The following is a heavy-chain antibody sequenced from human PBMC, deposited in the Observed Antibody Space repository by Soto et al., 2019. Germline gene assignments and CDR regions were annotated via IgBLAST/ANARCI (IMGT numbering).Heavy chain of an antibody. CDR3: GKDIRSGSIDY. J-gene: IGHJ4*02. D-gene: IGHD1-1*01. Sequence: GGSLRLSCAASGYSITNHGMHWVRQAPGKGLEWVALIWAHGTDQYYADSVKGRFTVSRDTSTNTVYLQMNSLRAEDTARYYCGKDIRSGSIDYWGRGTLVTVSS. CDR2: IWAHGTDQ. V-gene: IGHV3-33*06. CDR1: GYSITNHG.